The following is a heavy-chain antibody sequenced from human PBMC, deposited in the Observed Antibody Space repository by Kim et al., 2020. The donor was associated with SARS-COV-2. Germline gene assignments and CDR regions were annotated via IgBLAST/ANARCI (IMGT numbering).Heavy chain of an antibody. V-gene: IGHV4-39*01. D-gene: IGHD1-1*01. Sequence: SETLSLTCSVSGGSITAGTYYWGWIRQPPGKGLEWIGSVHYSGRTYHSPSLESRTTLSVDTSKNQFSLSLSPVTAADTAVYYCSRSTGTAIDYWGQGALVTVSS. CDR1: GGSITAGTYY. CDR2: VHYSGRT. J-gene: IGHJ4*02. CDR3: SRSTGTAIDY.